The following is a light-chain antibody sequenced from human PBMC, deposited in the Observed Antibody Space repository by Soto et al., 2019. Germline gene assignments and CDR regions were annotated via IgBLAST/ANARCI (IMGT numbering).Light chain of an antibody. J-gene: IGLJ2*01. CDR1: SSDVGANNY. Sequence: QSVLTQPASVSGSPGQPITISGTGPSSDVGANNYVSWYQHHPGKAPKLLIYEVSNRPSGVSSRFSGSKSGNTSSLTISGLQAEDEADYYCSSYINSITFVVFGGGTKLTVL. CDR3: SSYINSITFVV. CDR2: EVS. V-gene: IGLV2-14*01.